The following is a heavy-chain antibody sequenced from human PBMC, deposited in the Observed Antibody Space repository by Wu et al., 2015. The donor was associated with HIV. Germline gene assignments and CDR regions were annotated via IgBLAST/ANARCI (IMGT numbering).Heavy chain of an antibody. CDR3: AKVGSGSSWSVPEGTDWYFDL. CDR1: GYTFTDYN. J-gene: IGHJ2*01. D-gene: IGHD6-13*01. Sequence: QVQLVQSGAEVKKPGASVKVSCKASGYTFTDYNMHWVRQAPGQGLELMGWVNPKTGGTNYAQKFQGRVTMTREKSINTSYLELRNLRSDDTAVYFCAKVGSGSSWSVPEGTDWYFDLWAVAPGHCLL. CDR2: VNPKTGGT. V-gene: IGHV1-2*02.